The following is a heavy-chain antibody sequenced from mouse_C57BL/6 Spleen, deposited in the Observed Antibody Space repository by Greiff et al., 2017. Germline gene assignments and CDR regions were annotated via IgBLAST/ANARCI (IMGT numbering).Heavy chain of an antibody. Sequence: EVKVVESEGGLVQPGSSMKLSCTASGFTFSDYYMAWVRQVPEKGLEWVANINYDGSSTYYLDSLKSRFIISRDTAKNILYLQMSSLKSEDTATYYCARDYYDYDGFRYFDYWGQGTTLTVSS. CDR2: INYDGSST. V-gene: IGHV5-16*01. CDR1: GFTFSDYY. CDR3: ARDYYDYDGFRYFDY. J-gene: IGHJ2*01. D-gene: IGHD2-4*01.